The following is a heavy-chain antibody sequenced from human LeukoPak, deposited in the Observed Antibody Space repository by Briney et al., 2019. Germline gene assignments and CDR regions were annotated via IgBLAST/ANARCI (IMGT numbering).Heavy chain of an antibody. CDR1: GYTFTSYG. CDR3: ARDRGITMVRGVIYYYYYMDV. V-gene: IGHV1-18*01. CDR2: ISAYNGNT. J-gene: IGHJ6*03. Sequence: ASVKVSCKASGYTFTSYGISWVRQAPGQGLEWMGWISAYNGNTNYAQKLQGRVTMTTDTSTSTAYMELRSLRSDDTAVYYCARDRGITMVRGVIYYYYYMDVWGKGTTVTISS. D-gene: IGHD3-10*01.